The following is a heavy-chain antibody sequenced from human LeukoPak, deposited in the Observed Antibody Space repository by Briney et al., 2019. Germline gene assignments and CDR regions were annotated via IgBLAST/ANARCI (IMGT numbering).Heavy chain of an antibody. CDR1: GLSFSDYA. D-gene: IGHD6-13*01. CDR2: ISYDGSNK. CDR3: ASLDGQLASSAFDI. J-gene: IGHJ3*02. V-gene: IGHV3-30*04. Sequence: PGGSLRLSCAAPGLSFSDYAMNWVRQAPGKGLEWVAVISYDGSNKYYADSVKGRFTISRDNSKNTLYLQMNSLRAEDTAVYYCASLDGQLASSAFDIWGQGTMVTVSS.